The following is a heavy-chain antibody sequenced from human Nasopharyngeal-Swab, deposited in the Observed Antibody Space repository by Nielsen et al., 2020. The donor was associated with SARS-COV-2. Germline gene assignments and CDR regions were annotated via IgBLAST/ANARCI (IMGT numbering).Heavy chain of an antibody. V-gene: IGHV1-3*01. J-gene: IGHJ6*03. CDR2: INAGNGNT. CDR3: ARICFFFGVVIRTIYYYYYYMDV. D-gene: IGHD3-3*01. Sequence: ALVKVSCKASGYTFTSYAMHWVRQAPGQRLEWMGWINAGNGNTKYSQKFQGRVTITRDTSASTAYMELSSLRSEDTAVYYCARICFFFGVVIRTIYYYYYYMDVWGKGTTVTVSS. CDR1: GYTFTSYA.